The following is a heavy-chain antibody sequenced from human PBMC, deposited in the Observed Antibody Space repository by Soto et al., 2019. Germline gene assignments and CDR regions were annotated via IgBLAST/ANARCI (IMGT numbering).Heavy chain of an antibody. CDR2: IDGSGGIT. V-gene: IGHV3-23*01. CDR1: GFTFGTTD. D-gene: IGHD3-10*01. Sequence: QLLQSGGGLVQPGGSLTLSCAASGFTFGTTDMSWVRQAPGEGLEWVSTIDGSGGITYYADSVKGRFTISRDNSSNTVYMQMNSLRGDDTALYYCVKNSGWFNTWGQGALVTVSS. CDR3: VKNSGWFNT. J-gene: IGHJ5*02.